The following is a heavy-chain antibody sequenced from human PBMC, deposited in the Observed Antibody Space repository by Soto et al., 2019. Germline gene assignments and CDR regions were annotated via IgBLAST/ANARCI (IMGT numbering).Heavy chain of an antibody. J-gene: IGHJ5*02. CDR3: VRGGGGGLFDP. V-gene: IGHV3-11*06. CDR1: GLSFCDSY. D-gene: IGHD2-15*01. CDR2: ISPGSRYP. Sequence: GGSLRLSCAGSGLSFCDSYMSWTRQAPGKGLEWLSYISPGSRYPAYADSVKGRFTISRDNAKRSLYLQMMSLTAEDTAIYYCVRGGGGGLFDPWGQGTMVTVSS.